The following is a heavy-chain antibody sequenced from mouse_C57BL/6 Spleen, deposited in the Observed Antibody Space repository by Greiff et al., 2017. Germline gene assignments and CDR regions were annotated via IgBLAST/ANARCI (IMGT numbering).Heavy chain of an antibody. CDR2: ISSGSSTI. V-gene: IGHV5-17*01. D-gene: IGHD2-1*01. Sequence: EVQLQESGGGLVKPGGSLKLSCAASGFTFSDYGMHWVRQAPEQGLEWVAYISSGSSTIYYADTVKGRFTISRDNAKNTLFLQMTSLRSEDTAMYYCARPFYYGNYIDYWGQGTTLTVSS. CDR1: GFTFSDYG. J-gene: IGHJ2*01. CDR3: ARPFYYGNYIDY.